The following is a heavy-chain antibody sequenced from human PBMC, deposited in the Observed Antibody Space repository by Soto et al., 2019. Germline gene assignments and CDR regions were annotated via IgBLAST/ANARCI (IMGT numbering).Heavy chain of an antibody. CDR2: IIPIFGTA. J-gene: IGHJ6*02. D-gene: IGHD3-3*01. Sequence: ASVKVSCKASGGTFSSYAISWVRQAPGQGLEWMGGIIPIFGTANYAQKFQGRVTITADESTSTAYMELSSLRSEDTAVYYCARDRGPFTIFGVVISYYGMDVWGQGTTVTVSS. CDR1: GGTFSSYA. V-gene: IGHV1-69*13. CDR3: ARDRGPFTIFGVVISYYGMDV.